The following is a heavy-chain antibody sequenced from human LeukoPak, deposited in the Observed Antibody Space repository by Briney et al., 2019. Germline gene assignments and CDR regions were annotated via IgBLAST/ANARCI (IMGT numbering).Heavy chain of an antibody. CDR3: ARIERRYCSGGSCKRGSFDY. V-gene: IGHV4-34*01. Sequence: SETLSLTCADYGASFSGYYWSWIRQPPGKGLEWIGEINHSGSTNYNPSLKSRVTISVDTSKNQFSLKLSSVTAADTAVYYCARIERRYCSGGSCKRGSFDYWGQGTLVTVSS. D-gene: IGHD2-15*01. J-gene: IGHJ4*02. CDR1: GASFSGYY. CDR2: INHSGST.